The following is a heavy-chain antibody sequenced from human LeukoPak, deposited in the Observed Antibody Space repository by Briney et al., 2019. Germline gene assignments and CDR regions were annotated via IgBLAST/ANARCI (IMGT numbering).Heavy chain of an antibody. J-gene: IGHJ4*02. CDR2: IYNTGEIT. D-gene: IGHD4/OR15-4a*01. CDR3: ARMGAIAGASANVDF. Sequence: SETLSLTCTVSGGSISSYYWSWIRQPPGKGLEWIGYIYNTGEITDYSPSLKSRVTISVDTWKNQFSLRLNSVTTADTAVYYCARMGAIAGASANVDFWGQGTLVTVSS. V-gene: IGHV4-59*01. CDR1: GGSISSYY.